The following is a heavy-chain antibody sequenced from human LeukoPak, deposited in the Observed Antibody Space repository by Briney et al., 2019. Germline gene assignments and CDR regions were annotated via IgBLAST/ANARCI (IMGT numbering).Heavy chain of an antibody. D-gene: IGHD1-26*01. J-gene: IGHJ6*03. CDR2: IRYDGSNK. Sequence: SGGSLRLSCAASGFTFSSYGIHWVRQAPGKGLEWVAFIRYDGSNKYYTDSVKGRFTISRDNSKNTLYLQMNSLRAEDTAVYYCAKGRGWEASYYYYMDVWGKGTTVTISS. CDR1: GFTFSSYG. CDR3: AKGRGWEASYYYYMDV. V-gene: IGHV3-30*02.